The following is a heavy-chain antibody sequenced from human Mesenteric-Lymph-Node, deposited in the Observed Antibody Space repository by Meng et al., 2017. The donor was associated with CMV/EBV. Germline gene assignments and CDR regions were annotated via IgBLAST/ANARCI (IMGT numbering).Heavy chain of an antibody. V-gene: IGHV3-23*01. CDR2: ISGSGGST. Sequence: GGSLRLSCTTSGFTFNNYWMSWIRQAPGKGLEWVSAISGSGGSTYYADSVKGRFTISRDNSKNTLYLQMNSLRAEDTAVYYCAGHSSGYKYWGQGTLVTVSS. CDR1: GFTFNNYW. CDR3: AGHSSGYKY. D-gene: IGHD3-22*01. J-gene: IGHJ4*02.